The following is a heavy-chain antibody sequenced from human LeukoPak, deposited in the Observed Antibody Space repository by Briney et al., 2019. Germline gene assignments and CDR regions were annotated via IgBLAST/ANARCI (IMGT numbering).Heavy chain of an antibody. J-gene: IGHJ4*02. CDR2: VHYSGTT. Sequence: SETLSLTCTVSGGSINNYYWSWIRQPPGKGLEWIGYVHYSGTTSYNPSLKSRVTISVDTSKKYFSLMLSSVTAADTAVYYCARSGDGYNYADSWGQGTLVTVSS. CDR1: GGSINNYY. V-gene: IGHV4-59*01. CDR3: ARSGDGYNYADS. D-gene: IGHD5-24*01.